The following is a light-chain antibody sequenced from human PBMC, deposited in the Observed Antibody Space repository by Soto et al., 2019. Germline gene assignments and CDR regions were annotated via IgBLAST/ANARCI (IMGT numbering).Light chain of an antibody. CDR1: SSNNGAGYD. CDR2: TNT. V-gene: IGLV1-40*01. CDR3: QSYDSSLSGYV. Sequence: QSVLTQPPSVTGDPGQRVTISCTGGSSNNGAGYDVHWYQQLPGTAPKLLIYTNTNRPSGVPDRFSGSKSGTSASLAITGLQAEDEADDYCQSYDSSLSGYVFGTGTTVTVL. J-gene: IGLJ1*01.